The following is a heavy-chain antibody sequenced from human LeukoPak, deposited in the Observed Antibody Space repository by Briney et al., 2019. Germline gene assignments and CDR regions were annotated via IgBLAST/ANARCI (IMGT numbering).Heavy chain of an antibody. V-gene: IGHV3-33*01. CDR2: IWYDGSNK. CDR3: ARDDMARGVADAFDI. J-gene: IGHJ3*02. D-gene: IGHD3-10*01. Sequence: PGRSLRLSCAASGFTFSSYGMHWVRQAPGKGLEWVAVIWYDGSNKYYADSVKGRFTISRDNSKNTLYLQMNSLRAEDTAVYYCARDDMARGVADAFDIWGQGTMVTVSS. CDR1: GFTFSSYG.